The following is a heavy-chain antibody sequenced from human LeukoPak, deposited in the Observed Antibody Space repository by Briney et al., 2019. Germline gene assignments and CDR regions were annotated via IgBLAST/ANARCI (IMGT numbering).Heavy chain of an antibody. CDR3: ARGGANLDSYGSE. CDR1: GGSISSYY. Sequence: SETLSLTCTVSGGSISSYYWSWIRQPPGKRLEWIGYIYYSGSTNYNPSLKSRVTISVDTSKNQFSLKLSSVTAADTAVYYCARGGANLDSYGSEWGQGTLVTVSS. J-gene: IGHJ4*02. CDR2: IYYSGST. V-gene: IGHV4-59*01. D-gene: IGHD5-18*01.